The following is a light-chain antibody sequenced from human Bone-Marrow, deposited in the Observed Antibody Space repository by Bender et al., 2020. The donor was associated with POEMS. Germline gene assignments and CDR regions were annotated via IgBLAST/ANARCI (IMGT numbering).Light chain of an antibody. Sequence: QSALTQPASVSGSPGHSITISCTGTSSDVGSYDLVSWYRQHPGKAPKLMIYEVTKRPSGVSNRFSGSKSGNTASLTISGLQAEDEADYSCCSYAGTTTFVVFGGGTKLTVL. CDR3: CSYAGTTTFVV. J-gene: IGLJ2*01. V-gene: IGLV2-23*02. CDR1: SSDVGSYDL. CDR2: EVT.